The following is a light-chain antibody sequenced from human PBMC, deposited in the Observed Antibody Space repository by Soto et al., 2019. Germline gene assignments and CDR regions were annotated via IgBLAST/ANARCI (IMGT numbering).Light chain of an antibody. J-gene: IGLJ1*01. V-gene: IGLV2-8*01. CDR3: KSYAGSNTYV. Sequence: QSALTQPPSASGSPGQSVTISCTGTKSDIGVYDFVSWYQHHPGKAPRLIIYEVVQRPSGVPDRFSGSKSGNTASLTVSGLQAADAADYFCKSYAGSNTYVFGSGTKV. CDR2: EVV. CDR1: KSDIGVYDF.